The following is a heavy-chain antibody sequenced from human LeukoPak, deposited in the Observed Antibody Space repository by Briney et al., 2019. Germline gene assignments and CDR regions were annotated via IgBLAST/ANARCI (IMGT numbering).Heavy chain of an antibody. CDR3: ARDPVPTSSWYENYFDY. J-gene: IGHJ4*02. D-gene: IGHD6-13*01. Sequence: GGSLRLSCAASGFTFSSYSMNWVRQAPGKGLEWVSSISSSSSYIYYADSVKGRFTISRDNAKNTLYLQMNSLRAEDTAVYYCARDPVPTSSWYENYFDYWGQGTLVTVSS. CDR1: GFTFSSYS. CDR2: ISSSSSYI. V-gene: IGHV3-21*01.